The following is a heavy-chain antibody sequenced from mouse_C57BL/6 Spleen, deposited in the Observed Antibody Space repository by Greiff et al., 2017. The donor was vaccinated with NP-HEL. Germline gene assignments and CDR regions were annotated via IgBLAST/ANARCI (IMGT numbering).Heavy chain of an antibody. D-gene: IGHD1-1*01. CDR2: IDPENGDT. J-gene: IGHJ2*01. Sequence: EVQLQQSGAELVRPGASVKLSCTASGFNIKDDYMHWVKQRPEQGLEWIGWIDPENGDTEYASKFQGKATITADTSSNTAYLQLSSLTSEDTAVYYCTTFYGSSYGFDYWGQGTTLTVSS. CDR3: TTFYGSSYGFDY. V-gene: IGHV14-4*01. CDR1: GFNIKDDY.